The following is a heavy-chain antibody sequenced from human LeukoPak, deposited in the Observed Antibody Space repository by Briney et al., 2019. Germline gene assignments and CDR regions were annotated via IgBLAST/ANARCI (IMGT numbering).Heavy chain of an antibody. J-gene: IGHJ4*02. CDR2: INWNGGST. V-gene: IGHV3-20*04. Sequence: GGSLRLSCAVSGFLFDDYGMSWVRQAPGKGLEWVSGINWNGGSTGYADSVKGRFTISRDNAKNSLYLQMNSLRAEDTALYYCPRGGRYVDTAFPPYFVYWGQGTLVTVSS. CDR1: GFLFDDYG. CDR3: PRGGRYVDTAFPPYFVY. D-gene: IGHD5-18*01.